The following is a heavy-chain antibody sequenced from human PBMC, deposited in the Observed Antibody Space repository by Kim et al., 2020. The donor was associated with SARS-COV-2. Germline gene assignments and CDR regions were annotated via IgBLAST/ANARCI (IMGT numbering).Heavy chain of an antibody. J-gene: IGHJ5*02. CDR2: VYYSGST. V-gene: IGHV4-39*01. D-gene: IGHD1-26*01. CDR1: GGSISRSNSH. CDR3: AGLEMAGIGGRGWFDP. Sequence: SETLSLTCTVSGGSISRSNSHWGWIRQPPGKGLEWIGSVYYSGSTFYNPSLKSRVTISVDTSENQLALKLTSVTAADTAVYYCAGLEMAGIGGRGWFDPGGRGTLVTVSP.